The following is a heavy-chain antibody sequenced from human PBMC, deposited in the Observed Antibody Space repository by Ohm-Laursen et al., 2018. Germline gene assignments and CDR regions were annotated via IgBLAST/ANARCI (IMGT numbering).Heavy chain of an antibody. V-gene: IGHV3-74*01. D-gene: IGHD5-24*01. CDR2: ISNDGRST. Sequence: SLRLSCTASGFTFSSYWMHWVRQAPGKGLVWVSHISNDGRSTTYADAVKGRFTFSRDNAKSTLYLQMSSLRAEDTAVYYCVRDLRDGYNDHLFDYWGQGTLVTVSS. CDR1: GFTFSSYW. CDR3: VRDLRDGYNDHLFDY. J-gene: IGHJ4*02.